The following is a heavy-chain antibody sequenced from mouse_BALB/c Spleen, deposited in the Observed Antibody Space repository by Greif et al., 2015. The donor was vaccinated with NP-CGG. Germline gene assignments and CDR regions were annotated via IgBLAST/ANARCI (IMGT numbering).Heavy chain of an antibody. CDR3: ARPHYYGSSYWYFDV. CDR1: GFTFSSYG. J-gene: IGHJ1*01. CDR2: ISSGGSYT. Sequence: EVMLVESGGDLVKPGGSLKLSCAASGFTFSSYGMSWVRQTPDKRLEWVATISSGGSYTYYPDSVKGRFTISRDNAKNTLYLQMSSLKSEDTAMYYCARPHYYGSSYWYFDVWGAGTTVTVSS. D-gene: IGHD1-1*01. V-gene: IGHV5-6*01.